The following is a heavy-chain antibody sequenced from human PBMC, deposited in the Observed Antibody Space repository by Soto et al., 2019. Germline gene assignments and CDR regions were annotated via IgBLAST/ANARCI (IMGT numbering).Heavy chain of an antibody. J-gene: IGHJ5*02. CDR1: GYTFTSYD. Sequence: ASVKVSCKASGYTFTSYDINRVRQATGQGLEWMGWMNPNSGNTGYAQKFQGRVTMTRNTSISTAYMELSSLRSEDTAVYYCARGAVIQLRFLEWLRYWFDPWGQGTLVTVSS. CDR2: MNPNSGNT. D-gene: IGHD3-3*01. CDR3: ARGAVIQLRFLEWLRYWFDP. V-gene: IGHV1-8*01.